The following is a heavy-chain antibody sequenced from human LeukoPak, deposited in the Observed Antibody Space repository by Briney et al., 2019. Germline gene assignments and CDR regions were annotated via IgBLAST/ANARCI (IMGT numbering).Heavy chain of an antibody. V-gene: IGHV4-4*07. CDR2: IYTSGST. CDR3: ARARYDILTGYSDDAFDI. Sequence: SETLSLTCTVSGGSISSYYWSWIRQPAGNGLEWIGRIYTSGSTNYNPPLKSRVTMSVDTSKNQFSLKLSSVTAADTAVYYFARARYDILTGYSDDAFDIWGQGTMVTVSS. J-gene: IGHJ3*02. CDR1: GGSISSYY. D-gene: IGHD3-9*01.